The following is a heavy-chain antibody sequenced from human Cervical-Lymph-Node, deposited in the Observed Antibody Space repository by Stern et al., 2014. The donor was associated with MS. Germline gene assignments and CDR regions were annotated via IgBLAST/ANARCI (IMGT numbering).Heavy chain of an antibody. CDR2: LIPIVGTA. CDR3: AREGKARDGYNNPFDY. V-gene: IGHV1-69*01. J-gene: IGHJ4*02. D-gene: IGHD5-24*01. CDR1: GGTFSIYA. Sequence: VQLVQSGAEVKKPGSSVKVSCKASGGTFSIYAFSWVRQAPGQGLEWMGGLIPIVGTANYAQKFQGRVTMTADESTSTAYMDLSSLRSEDTALYYCAREGKARDGYNNPFDYWGQGTLVTVSS.